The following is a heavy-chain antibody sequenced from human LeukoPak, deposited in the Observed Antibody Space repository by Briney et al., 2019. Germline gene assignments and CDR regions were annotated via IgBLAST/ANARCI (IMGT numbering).Heavy chain of an antibody. D-gene: IGHD1-26*01. J-gene: IGHJ6*03. Sequence: SVKVSCKASGDIFNSYSISWVRQAPGQGLEWMGGIIPMFGSANYAQTFQDRVTITTDQSTSTAYMELSSLSSEDAAVYYCARVGRSRGSLPNSYYYMDVWGTGTTVTVSS. CDR2: IIPMFGSA. V-gene: IGHV1-69*05. CDR3: ARVGRSRGSLPNSYYYMDV. CDR1: GDIFNSYS.